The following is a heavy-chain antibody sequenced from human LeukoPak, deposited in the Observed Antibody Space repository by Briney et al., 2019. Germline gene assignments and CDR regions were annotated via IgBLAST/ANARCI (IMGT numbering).Heavy chain of an antibody. CDR1: GYTFTSYD. D-gene: IGHD3-3*01. CDR3: ARVADQIHYDFWSGYRHFGY. J-gene: IGHJ4*02. CDR2: MNPNSGNT. V-gene: IGHV1-8*01. Sequence: GASVKVSCKASGYTFTSYDINWVRQATGQGLEWMGWMNPNSGNTGYAQKFQGRVTMTRNTSISTAYMELSSLRSEDTAVHYCARVADQIHYDFWSGYRHFGYWGQGTLVTVSS.